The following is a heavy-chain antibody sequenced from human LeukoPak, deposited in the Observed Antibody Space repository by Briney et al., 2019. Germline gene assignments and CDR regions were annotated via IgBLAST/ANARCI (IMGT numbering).Heavy chain of an antibody. CDR3: ARVAAAAGFDY. CDR2: IYYSGST. V-gene: IGHV4-39*07. CDR1: GGSISSSSYY. J-gene: IGHJ4*02. D-gene: IGHD6-13*01. Sequence: SPSETLSLTCTVSGGSISSSSYYWGWIRQPPGKGLEWIGSIYYSGSTYYNPSLKSRVTISVDTSKNQFSLKLSSVTAADTAVYYCARVAAAAGFDYWGQGTLVTVSS.